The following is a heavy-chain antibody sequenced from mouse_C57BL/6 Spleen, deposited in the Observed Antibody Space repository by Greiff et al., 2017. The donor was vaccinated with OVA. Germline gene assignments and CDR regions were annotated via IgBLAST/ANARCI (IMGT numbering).Heavy chain of an antibody. J-gene: IGHJ2*01. CDR2: ISSGGSYT. CDR3: ARQATGGTFDY. CDR1: GFTFSSYG. V-gene: IGHV5-6*01. D-gene: IGHD1-1*01. Sequence: VQLKESGGDLVKPGGSLKLSCAASGFTFSSYGMSWVRQTPDKRLEWVATISSGGSYTYYPDSVKGRFTISRDNAKNTLYLQMSSLKSEDTAMYYCARQATGGTFDYWGQGTTLTVSS.